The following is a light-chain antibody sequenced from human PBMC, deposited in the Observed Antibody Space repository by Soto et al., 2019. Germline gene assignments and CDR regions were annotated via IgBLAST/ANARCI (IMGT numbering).Light chain of an antibody. CDR1: SSDVGSYNL. Sequence: QSVLTQRASVSGSPGQSITISCTGTSSDVGSYNLVSWYQQHPGKAPKLMIYEVSKRPSGVSNRFSGSKSDNTASLTISGLQAEDEADYYCCSYAGSTTSWVFGGGTQLTVL. V-gene: IGLV2-23*02. CDR3: CSYAGSTTSWV. CDR2: EVS. J-gene: IGLJ3*02.